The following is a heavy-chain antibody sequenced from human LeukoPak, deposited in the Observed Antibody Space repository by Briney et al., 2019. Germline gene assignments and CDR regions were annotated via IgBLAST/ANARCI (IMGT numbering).Heavy chain of an antibody. CDR3: ASLDSSSWSPP. CDR1: GGSFSGYY. CDR2: INHSGST. J-gene: IGHJ5*02. D-gene: IGHD6-13*01. V-gene: IGHV4-34*01. Sequence: PSETLSLTCAVYGGSFSGYYWSWIRQPPGKGLEWIGEINHSGSTNYNPSLKSRVTISVDTSKNQFSLKLSSVTAADTAVYYCASLDSSSWSPPWGQGTLVTVSS.